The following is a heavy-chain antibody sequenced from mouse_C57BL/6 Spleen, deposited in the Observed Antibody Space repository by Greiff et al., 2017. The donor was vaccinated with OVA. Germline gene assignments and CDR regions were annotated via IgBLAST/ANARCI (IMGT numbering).Heavy chain of an antibody. Sequence: DVQLVASGGDLVKPGGSLKLSCAASGFTFSSYGMSWVRQTPDKRLEWVATISSGGSYTYYPDSVKGRFPISRDNAKNTLYLQMSSLKSEDTAMYYCARERNLEDAMDYWGQGTSVTVSS. J-gene: IGHJ4*01. CDR1: GFTFSSYG. CDR2: ISSGGSYT. CDR3: ARERNLEDAMDY. V-gene: IGHV5-6*01.